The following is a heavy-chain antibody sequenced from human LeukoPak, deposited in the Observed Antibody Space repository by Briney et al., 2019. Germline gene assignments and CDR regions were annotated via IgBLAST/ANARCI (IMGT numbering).Heavy chain of an antibody. V-gene: IGHV4-4*02. CDR3: ARDQVVTSFDY. CDR1: GFTFSSYW. CDR2: IYHSGST. D-gene: IGHD4-23*01. Sequence: GSLRLSCAASGFTFSSYWMHWVRQAPGKGLEWIGEIYHSGSTNYNPSLKSRVTISVDKSKNQFSLKLSSVTAADTAVYYCARDQVVTSFDYWGQGTLVTVSS. J-gene: IGHJ4*02.